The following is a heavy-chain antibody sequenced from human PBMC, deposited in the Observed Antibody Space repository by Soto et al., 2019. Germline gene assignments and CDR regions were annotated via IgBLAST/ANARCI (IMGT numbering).Heavy chain of an antibody. V-gene: IGHV3-53*01. Sequence: GGSLRLSCAAFGFTISGKKYVAWVRQAPGKGLEWVSALYDLDGSFYAASVKGRFTTSSDSSKTTVYLQMNDLRPDDTAVYYCATWHEREHAYDVWGQGTTVTVS. CDR3: ATWHEREHAYDV. J-gene: IGHJ3*01. CDR1: GFTISGKKY. CDR2: LYDLDGS. D-gene: IGHD1-1*01.